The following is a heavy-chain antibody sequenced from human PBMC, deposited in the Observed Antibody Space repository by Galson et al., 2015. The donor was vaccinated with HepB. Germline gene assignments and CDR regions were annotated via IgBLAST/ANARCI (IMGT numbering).Heavy chain of an antibody. D-gene: IGHD4-17*01. CDR1: GYTFTSYD. CDR2: INPSGGST. V-gene: IGHV1-46*03. Sequence: SCAASGYTFTSYDMHWVRQAPGQGLEWMGIINPSGGSTSHAQKFQGRVTMTRDTSTSTVYMELSSLRSEDTAVYYCARTSYGDYGCDYWGQGILVTVSS. J-gene: IGHJ4*02. CDR3: ARTSYGDYGCDY.